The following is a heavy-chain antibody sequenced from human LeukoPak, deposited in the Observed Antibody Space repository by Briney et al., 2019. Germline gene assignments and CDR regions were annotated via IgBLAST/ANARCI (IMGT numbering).Heavy chain of an antibody. V-gene: IGHV4-59*08. CDR2: IYYSGST. CDR3: ARSDWMRWFDP. CDR1: GGSINNYY. Sequence: PSETLSLTCTVSGGSINNYYWSWIRQPPGEGLEWIGYIYYSGSTTYNPSLKSRVTISVDTSKNQFSLKLSSVTAADTAVYYCARSDWMRWFDPWGQRTLVTVSS. D-gene: IGHD1-1*01. J-gene: IGHJ5*02.